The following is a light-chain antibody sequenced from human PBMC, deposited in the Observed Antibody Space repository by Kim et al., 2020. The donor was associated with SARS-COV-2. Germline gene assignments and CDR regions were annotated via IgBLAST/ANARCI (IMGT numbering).Light chain of an antibody. V-gene: IGKV3-20*01. CDR3: QQYGTSPLT. J-gene: IGKJ4*01. CDR1: QSVTSSY. Sequence: EIVLTQSPGTLSLSPGEGATLSCRASQSVTSSYLAWYQQKPGQAPRLLIYGASSRATGIPDRFSASGSGTDFTLTINRLEPEDFAVYYCQQYGTSPLTFGGGTKLEI. CDR2: GAS.